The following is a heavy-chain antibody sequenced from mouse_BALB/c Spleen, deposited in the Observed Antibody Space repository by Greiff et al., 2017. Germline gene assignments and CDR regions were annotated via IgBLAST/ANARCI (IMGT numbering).Heavy chain of an antibody. V-gene: IGHV1-47*01. Sequence: QVQLQQSGAELVKPGASVKMSCKAFGYTFTTYPIEWMKQNHGKSLEWIGNFHPYNDDTKYNEKFKGKAKLTVEKSSSTVYLELSRLTSDDSAVYYCARGRNYGNYDYAMDYWGQGTSVTVSS. CDR1: GYTFTTYP. CDR2: FHPYNDDT. D-gene: IGHD2-1*01. J-gene: IGHJ4*01. CDR3: ARGRNYGNYDYAMDY.